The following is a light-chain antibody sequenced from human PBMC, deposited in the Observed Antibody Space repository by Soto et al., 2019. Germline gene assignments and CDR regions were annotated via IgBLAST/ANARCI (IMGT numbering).Light chain of an antibody. Sequence: QSALTQPASVSGSPGQSITISCTGTSNDVGGYNYVSWYQQHPGKAPKLMISEVSNRPSGISYRFSGSKSGNTASLTVSGLQAEDEADYYCSLYTGNNIWVFGGGTKLTVL. CDR2: EVS. CDR1: SNDVGGYNY. J-gene: IGLJ3*02. CDR3: SLYTGNNIWV. V-gene: IGLV2-14*01.